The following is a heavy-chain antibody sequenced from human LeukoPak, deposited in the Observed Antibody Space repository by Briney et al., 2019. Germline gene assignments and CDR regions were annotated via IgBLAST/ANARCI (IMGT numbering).Heavy chain of an antibody. CDR2: IYPGDSDT. CDR1: GYSFANYW. CDR3: ARPGKSIGWLVHLTSGDAFDI. D-gene: IGHD6-19*01. Sequence: GESLRISCKGSGYSFANYWIGWVRQMPGIGLEWMGIIYPGDSDTRYSPSFQGQVTISADKSISTAYLQWSSLKASDTAMYYCARPGKSIGWLVHLTSGDAFDIWGQGTMVTVSS. J-gene: IGHJ3*02. V-gene: IGHV5-51*01.